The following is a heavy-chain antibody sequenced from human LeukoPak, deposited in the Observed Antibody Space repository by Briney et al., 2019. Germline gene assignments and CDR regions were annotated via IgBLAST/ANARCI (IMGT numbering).Heavy chain of an antibody. Sequence: PGGSLRLSCAASGFTFSNYRMNWVRQAPGKGLEWVSSISSSSSYIYYADSVKGRFTISRDNANNSLYLQMNSLRADDTAVYYCARAGVATTGDWYFDLWGRGTLVIVSS. CDR3: ARAGVATTGDWYFDL. D-gene: IGHD5-12*01. J-gene: IGHJ2*01. V-gene: IGHV3-21*01. CDR1: GFTFSNYR. CDR2: ISSSSSYI.